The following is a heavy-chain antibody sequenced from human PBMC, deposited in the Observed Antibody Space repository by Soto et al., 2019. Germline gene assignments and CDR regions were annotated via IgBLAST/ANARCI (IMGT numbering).Heavy chain of an antibody. CDR2: ISSSGSTI. Sequence: GGSLRLSCAASGFTFSSYEMNWVRQAPGKGLEWVSYISSSGSTIYYADSVKGRFTISRDNAKNSLYLQMNSLRAEDTAVYYCARDRYSSGWYAPSYYYYYGMDVWGQGTTVTVSS. CDR3: ARDRYSSGWYAPSYYYYYGMDV. V-gene: IGHV3-48*03. J-gene: IGHJ6*02. D-gene: IGHD6-19*01. CDR1: GFTFSSYE.